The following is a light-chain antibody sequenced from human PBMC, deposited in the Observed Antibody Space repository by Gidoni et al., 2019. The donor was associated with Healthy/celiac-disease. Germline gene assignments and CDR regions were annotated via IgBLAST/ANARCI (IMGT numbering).Light chain of an antibody. V-gene: IGLV1-44*01. Sequence: QSVLTQPPSASGTPGQRVTISCSGSSSNIVSNTVNWYQQLPGTAPKLLIYSNNQRPSGVPARFSGSKSGTSASLAISGLQSEDEADYYCAAWDDSLNGWVFGGWTKLTVL. CDR2: SNN. CDR3: AAWDDSLNGWV. J-gene: IGLJ3*02. CDR1: SSNIVSNT.